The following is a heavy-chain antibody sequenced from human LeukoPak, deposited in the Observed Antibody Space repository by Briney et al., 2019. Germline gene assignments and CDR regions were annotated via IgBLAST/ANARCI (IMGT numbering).Heavy chain of an antibody. CDR1: GFTFSSSA. Sequence: PGGSLRLSRAASGFTFSSSAMSWVRQAPGKGLEWVSTISGRSGSTYYQDSVKGRFTISRYNSKNTLYLQMNSLKAEEPAVYYCAKARLVVSSPSDAFDIWGQGTMVTASS. CDR2: ISGRSGST. CDR3: AKARLVVSSPSDAFDI. J-gene: IGHJ3*02. V-gene: IGHV3-23*01. D-gene: IGHD3-16*01.